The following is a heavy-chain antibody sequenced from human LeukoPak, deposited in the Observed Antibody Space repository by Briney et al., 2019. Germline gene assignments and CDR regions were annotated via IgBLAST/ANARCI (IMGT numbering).Heavy chain of an antibody. D-gene: IGHD6-19*01. Sequence: GASVKVSCTASGYTFSSYAISWVRQAPGQGLEWMGCISAYNGNTKYVQKVQGRVTMTTDTSKSTAYMELSSLRSDDTAVYYCAKVQGYSSGWYYYYMDGWGKGTTVTVSS. V-gene: IGHV1-18*01. CDR2: ISAYNGNT. CDR3: AKVQGYSSGWYYYYMDG. J-gene: IGHJ6*03. CDR1: GYTFSSYA.